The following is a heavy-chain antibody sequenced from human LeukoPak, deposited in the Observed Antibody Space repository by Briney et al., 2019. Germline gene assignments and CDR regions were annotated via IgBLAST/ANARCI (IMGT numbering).Heavy chain of an antibody. CDR1: GFTFSSYA. J-gene: IGHJ4*02. CDR3: ATDPGGNY. D-gene: IGHD1-26*01. V-gene: IGHV3-23*01. Sequence: GGSLRLSCAASGFTFSSYAMSWVRQAPGKGLEWVSDISGSGGSGGNTYYADSVKGRFTISRDNSKNTLYLQMNSLRAEDTAVYYCATDPGGNYWGQGTLVTVSS. CDR2: ISGSGGSGGNT.